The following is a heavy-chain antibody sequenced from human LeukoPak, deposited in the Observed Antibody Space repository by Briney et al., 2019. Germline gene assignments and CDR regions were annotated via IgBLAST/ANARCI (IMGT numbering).Heavy chain of an antibody. CDR2: IKSKTDGGTT. CDR1: GFTFSNAW. V-gene: IGHV3-15*01. CDR3: TTVSSSWGHWFDP. J-gene: IGHJ5*02. D-gene: IGHD6-13*01. Sequence: GGSLRLSCAASGFTFSNAWMSWVRQAPGKGLEWVGRIKSKTDGGTTDYAAPVKGRFTISRDDSKNTLYLQMNSLKTGDTAVYYCTTVSSSWGHWFDPWGQGTLVTVSS.